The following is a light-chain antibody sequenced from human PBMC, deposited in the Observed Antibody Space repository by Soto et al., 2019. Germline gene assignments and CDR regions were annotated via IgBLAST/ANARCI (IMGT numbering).Light chain of an antibody. CDR2: DVS. J-gene: IGLJ1*01. CDR1: SSDVGGSNY. CDR3: SSYTSSSLYV. Sequence: QSALTQPASVSGSPGQSITISCTGTSSDVGGSNYVSWYQQLPGKAPKLMIYDVSDRPSGVSNRFSGSKSGNTASLPISGLQAEDEADYYCSSYTSSSLYVFGTGTKLTVL. V-gene: IGLV2-14*01.